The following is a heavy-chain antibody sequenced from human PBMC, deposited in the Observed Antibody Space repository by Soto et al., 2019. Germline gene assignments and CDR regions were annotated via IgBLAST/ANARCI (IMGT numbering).Heavy chain of an antibody. Sequence: QVQLVQSGAEVKKPGASVKVSCKASGYNFIDYDINWMRQSTGQGLEWMGWMTPNSGNTGYAQKFKGRVTLTRDTSIGTAYMELSSLKTEDKAVYYCSRNPYGSGLFDPWGQGTRVTVSS. D-gene: IGHD6-19*01. CDR1: GYNFIDYD. J-gene: IGHJ5*02. CDR3: SRNPYGSGLFDP. V-gene: IGHV1-8*01. CDR2: MTPNSGNT.